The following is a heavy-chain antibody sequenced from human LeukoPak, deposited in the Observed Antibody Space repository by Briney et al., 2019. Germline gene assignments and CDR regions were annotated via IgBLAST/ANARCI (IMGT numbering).Heavy chain of an antibody. J-gene: IGHJ4*02. CDR2: IKQDGSET. CDR3: ARGDGYYYNFDD. Sequence: GGSLRLSCAASGFTFSTYSMSWLRQAPGKGLEWVGNIKQDGSETKSVDSVKGRFTISRDNAKNSLYLQLNSPRAEDTAVYYCARGDGYYYNFDDWGQGTLVTVSS. CDR1: GFTFSTYS. D-gene: IGHD5-24*01. V-gene: IGHV3-7*04.